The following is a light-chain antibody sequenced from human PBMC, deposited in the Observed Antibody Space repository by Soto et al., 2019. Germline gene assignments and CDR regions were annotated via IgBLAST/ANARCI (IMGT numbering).Light chain of an antibody. Sequence: IQMTQSPSSLSASVGDRVTITCRSSQNISRFLNWYQQKQGKAPNLVIYAVSSLQTGVPSRFTGSGSGTDFTFTISSLQPEDIATYYCQQYDNLPRTFGQGTKVDIK. CDR1: QNISRF. J-gene: IGKJ1*01. CDR2: AVS. V-gene: IGKV1-33*01. CDR3: QQYDNLPRT.